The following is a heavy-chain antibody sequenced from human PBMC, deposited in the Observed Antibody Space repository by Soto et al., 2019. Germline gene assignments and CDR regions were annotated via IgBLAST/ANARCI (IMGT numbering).Heavy chain of an antibody. V-gene: IGHV3-21*01. CDR2: ISSSSSNK. CDR3: ARDFSRGVAGPIVPYCFGY. Sequence: GGSLRLSCAASGFTFSSYSINWVRQAPGKGLEWVSSISSSSSNKYYADSVKGRFTISRDNAKNSLYLQMNSLRAEDTAVYYCARDFSRGVAGPIVPYCFGYWGEGTLVTVSS. D-gene: IGHD6-19*01. J-gene: IGHJ4*02. CDR1: GFTFSSYS.